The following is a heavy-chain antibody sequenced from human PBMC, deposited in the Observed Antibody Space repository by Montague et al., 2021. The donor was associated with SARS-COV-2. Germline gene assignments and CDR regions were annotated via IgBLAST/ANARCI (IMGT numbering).Heavy chain of an antibody. V-gene: IGHV4-4*07. CDR3: ARVGGNEYRFFDY. J-gene: IGHJ4*02. CDR2: IHTSGNT. CDR1: GASITTYY. D-gene: IGHD1-1*01. Sequence: SETLSLTCTVSGASITTYYWSWIRQSAGKGLEWIGRIHTSGNTNYNPSLKSRVTISVDTSNNQFSLNLSSVTAADTAVYYCARVGGNEYRFFDYWGQGSLVTVSS.